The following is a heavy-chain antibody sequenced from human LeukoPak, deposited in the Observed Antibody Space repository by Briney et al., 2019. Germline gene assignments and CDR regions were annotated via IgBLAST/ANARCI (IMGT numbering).Heavy chain of an antibody. Sequence: ASVKVSCKTSGYTFTSYYIHWVRQAPGQGLDWMGIINPIGGTTDYPQKFQGRVTMTRDTSTSTVYMELSSLSPEDTAVYYCARQQGLQNLNFDYWGQGALVTVSS. V-gene: IGHV1-46*01. J-gene: IGHJ4*02. D-gene: IGHD4-11*01. CDR3: ARQQGLQNLNFDY. CDR2: INPIGGTT. CDR1: GYTFTSYY.